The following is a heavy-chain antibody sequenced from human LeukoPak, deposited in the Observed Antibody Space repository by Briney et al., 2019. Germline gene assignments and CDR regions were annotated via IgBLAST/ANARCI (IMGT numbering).Heavy chain of an antibody. J-gene: IGHJ4*02. CDR3: ARFKSGTGFDY. D-gene: IGHD1-26*01. Sequence: SQSLSLTCAVSGPSITTTDSGSAWIRQPRGQGFEWIATISSSGKAYYYPSLMSRITISVDTSKTQISLDVTSETAADTGLFYCARFKSGTGFDYWGRGILVIVS. V-gene: IGHV4-39*01. CDR2: ISSSGKA. CDR1: GPSITTTDSG.